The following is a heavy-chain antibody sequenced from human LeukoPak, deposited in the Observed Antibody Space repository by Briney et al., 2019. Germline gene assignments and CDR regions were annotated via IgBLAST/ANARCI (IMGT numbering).Heavy chain of an antibody. V-gene: IGHV4-34*01. J-gene: IGHJ5*02. Sequence: SETLSLTCAVYGGSFSGYYWSWIRQPPGKGLEWIGEINHSGSTNYNPSLKSRVTISADTSKNQFSLKLSSVTAADTAVYYCARGRTVTTRRWFDPWGQGTLVTVSS. CDR3: ARGRTVTTRRWFDP. CDR1: GGSFSGYY. CDR2: INHSGST. D-gene: IGHD4-17*01.